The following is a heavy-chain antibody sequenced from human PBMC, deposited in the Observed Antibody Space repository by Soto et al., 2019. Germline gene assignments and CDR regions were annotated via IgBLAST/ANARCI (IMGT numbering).Heavy chain of an antibody. CDR1: RGNISSSTYH. CDR3: AAEISSAGHY. D-gene: IGHD6-13*01. Sequence: SETLSLTCSVSRGNISSSTYHWAWIRQPPGKGLEWIGSIYFTGATYYSPSLKTRVTLFVDTSKNLFSLRLNSVTAADTAIYYCAAEISSAGHYWGQGTLVTVSS. J-gene: IGHJ4*02. CDR2: IYFTGAT. V-gene: IGHV4-39*01.